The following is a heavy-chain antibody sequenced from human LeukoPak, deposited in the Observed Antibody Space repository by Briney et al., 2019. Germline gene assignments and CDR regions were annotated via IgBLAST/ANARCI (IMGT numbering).Heavy chain of an antibody. CDR2: ISSSSSTI. CDR1: GFTFSSYE. J-gene: IGHJ4*02. V-gene: IGHV3-48*02. CDR3: ARGIYGSGTYYPYNY. D-gene: IGHD3-10*01. Sequence: GGSLRLSCAASGFTFSSYEINWVRQAPGKGLEWVSYISSSSSTIFYADSVKGRFTISRDNANNSLYLQMNSLRDEDTAVYYCARGIYGSGTYYPYNYWGQGTLVTVSS.